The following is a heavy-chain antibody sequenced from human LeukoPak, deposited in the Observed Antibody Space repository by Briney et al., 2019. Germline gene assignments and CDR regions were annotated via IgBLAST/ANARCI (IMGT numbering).Heavy chain of an antibody. CDR3: AKVSRVATIGDY. V-gene: IGHV3-23*01. CDR1: GFTFSSYA. CDR2: ISGSGGST. J-gene: IGHJ4*02. Sequence: GGSLRLSCAASGFTFSSYAMSWVRQAPGKGLEWVSAISGSGGSTYYADSVKGRFTISRENSKNTLYLQMNSLRAEDTAVYYCAKVSRVATIGDYWGQGTLVTVSS. D-gene: IGHD5-12*01.